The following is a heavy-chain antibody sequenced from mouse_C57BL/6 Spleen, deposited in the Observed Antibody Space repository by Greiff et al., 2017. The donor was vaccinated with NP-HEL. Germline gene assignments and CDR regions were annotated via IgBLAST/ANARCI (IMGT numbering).Heavy chain of an antibody. V-gene: IGHV1-9*01. D-gene: IGHD1-1*01. CDR3: ARGSFITTVVAPISDAMDD. J-gene: IGHJ4*01. CDR1: GYTFTGYW. Sequence: VQLQQSGAELMKPGASVKLSCKATGYTFTGYWIEWVKQRPGHGLEWIGEILPGSGSTNYNEKFKGKATFTADTSSNTAYKQLSSLTTEDSAIDYLARGSFITTVVAPISDAMDDWGQGTSVTVSS. CDR2: ILPGSGST.